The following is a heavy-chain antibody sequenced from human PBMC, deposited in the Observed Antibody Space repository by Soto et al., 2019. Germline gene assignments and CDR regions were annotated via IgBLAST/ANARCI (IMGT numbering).Heavy chain of an antibody. CDR1: GFTFSSYG. CDR2: IWYDGSNK. D-gene: IGHD6-13*01. Sequence: LRLSCAASGFTFSSYGMHWVRQAPGKGLEWVAVIWYDGSNKYYADSVKGRFTISRDNSKNTLYLQMNSLRAEDTAVYYCARDRSIAAAGADYWGQGTLVTVSS. J-gene: IGHJ4*02. V-gene: IGHV3-33*01. CDR3: ARDRSIAAAGADY.